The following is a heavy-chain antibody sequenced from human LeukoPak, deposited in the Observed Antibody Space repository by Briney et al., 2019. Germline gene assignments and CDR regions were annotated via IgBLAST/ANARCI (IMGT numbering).Heavy chain of an antibody. J-gene: IGHJ3*02. V-gene: IGHV4-30-4*01. CDR2: IYDSGST. Sequence: PSQTLSLTCTVSGASIRSGDYYWSWIRQPPGKGLEWIGYIYDSGSTYYNPSLKSRITISVDTSENRFSLKLSSVTATDPAVYYCARDCSGGSCYGAFDIWGQGTMVTVSS. CDR1: GASIRSGDYY. D-gene: IGHD2-15*01. CDR3: ARDCSGGSCYGAFDI.